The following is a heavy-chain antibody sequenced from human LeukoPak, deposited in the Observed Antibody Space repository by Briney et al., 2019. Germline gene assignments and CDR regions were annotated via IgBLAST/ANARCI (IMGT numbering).Heavy chain of an antibody. CDR1: EFAFPLFA. V-gene: IGHV3-30*14. CDR2: ISSDGNNE. J-gene: IGHJ4*02. CDR3: ARSRLGLYLSVIDS. Sequence: PGGSLRLSCEASEFAFPLFAMHLVRQAPGKGLEWIAVISSDGNNEYYADSVKGRFTISRDNSKNTLSLLMDSLRVEDTALYYCARSRLGLYLSVIDSWGQGTLVTVSS. D-gene: IGHD2-21*01.